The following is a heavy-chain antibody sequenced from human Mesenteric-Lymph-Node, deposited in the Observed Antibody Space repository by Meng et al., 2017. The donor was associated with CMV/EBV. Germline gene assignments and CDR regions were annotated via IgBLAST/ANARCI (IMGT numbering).Heavy chain of an antibody. V-gene: IGHV4-34*01. J-gene: IGHJ6*02. D-gene: IGHD3-3*01. CDR1: GGSFSGYY. Sequence: GSLRLSCAVYGGSFSGYYWSWIRQPPGKGLEWIGEINHSGSTNYNPSLKSRVTISVDTSKNQFSLKLSSVTAADTAVYYCARANPMATAIWSGYQYYYYYYGMDVWGQGTTVTVSS. CDR3: ARANPMATAIWSGYQYYYYYYGMDV. CDR2: INHSGST.